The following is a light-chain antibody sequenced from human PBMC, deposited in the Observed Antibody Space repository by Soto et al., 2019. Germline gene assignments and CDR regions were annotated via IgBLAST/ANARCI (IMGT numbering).Light chain of an antibody. J-gene: IGKJ5*01. CDR2: AAS. CDR1: QSISSY. Sequence: DIQMTQSPSSLSASVGERVTITCRGTQSISSYLNWYQQKPGNAPKLLIYAASSLHSGVPSRFSGSGSGTDFTLTISSLQPEDFATYYCQQSYSTPTFGQGTRLEIK. V-gene: IGKV1-39*01. CDR3: QQSYSTPT.